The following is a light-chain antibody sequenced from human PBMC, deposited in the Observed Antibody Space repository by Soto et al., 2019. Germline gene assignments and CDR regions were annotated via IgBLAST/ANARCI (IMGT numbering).Light chain of an antibody. CDR1: SSNIGSNT. V-gene: IGLV1-44*01. Sequence: QSVLTQPPSASGTPGQRVTISCSGSSSNIGSNTVNWYKQLPGTAPKLLIYSNNQRPSGVPDRFSCSKSGTSASLAISGLQSEDEADYYCAAWDDSLNGVVFGGGTKLTVL. J-gene: IGLJ2*01. CDR3: AAWDDSLNGVV. CDR2: SNN.